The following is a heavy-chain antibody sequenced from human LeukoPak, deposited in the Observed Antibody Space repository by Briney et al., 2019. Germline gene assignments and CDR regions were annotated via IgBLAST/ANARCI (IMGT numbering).Heavy chain of an antibody. D-gene: IGHD5-12*01. CDR1: GFTFSSYS. Sequence: KPGGSLRLSCAASGFTFSSYSMNWVRQAPVKGLEWVSSISSSSSYIYYADSVKGRFTISRDNAKNSLYLQMNSLRAEDTAVYYCASIVRDGYNWEGYHFVSDYWGQGTLVTVSS. CDR2: ISSSSSYI. J-gene: IGHJ4*02. CDR3: ASIVRDGYNWEGYHFVSDY. V-gene: IGHV3-21*01.